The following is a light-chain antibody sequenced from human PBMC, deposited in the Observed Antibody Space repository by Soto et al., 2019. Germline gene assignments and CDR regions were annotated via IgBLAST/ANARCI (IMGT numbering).Light chain of an antibody. V-gene: IGKV1-12*01. J-gene: IGKJ3*01. CDR1: QSISTW. Sequence: DIQMTQSPSSLSASVGDRVTITCRASQSISTWLAWYQQKPGKAPKLLIYAASTLQRGVPSRFSGSGSGTDFTLTISTLQPEDFATYYCQQANSFPFTFGPGTIVDIK. CDR3: QQANSFPFT. CDR2: AAS.